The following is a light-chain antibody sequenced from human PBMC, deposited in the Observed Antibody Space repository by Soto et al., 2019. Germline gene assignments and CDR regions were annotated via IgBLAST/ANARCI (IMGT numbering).Light chain of an antibody. CDR3: QHRSNCPPIP. J-gene: IGKJ5*01. CDR1: QRVSSN. V-gene: IGKV3-11*01. CDR2: YSS. Sequence: EVGMSQSAATVSVSPGERATLSFGVSQRVSSNLAWYQQIPGQAPRLFIYYSSSRATGIPARFSGSGFGTDFTLTISILDPEDAAVYYCQHRSNCPPIPSGQGTRPEI.